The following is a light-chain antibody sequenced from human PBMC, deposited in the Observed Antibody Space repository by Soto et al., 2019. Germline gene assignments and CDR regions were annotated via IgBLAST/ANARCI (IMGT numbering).Light chain of an antibody. V-gene: IGLV1-51*01. J-gene: IGLJ2*01. CDR3: GTWDSRLRDVV. CDR1: SSTIGNNY. CDR2: DNN. Sequence: QSVLTQPPSVSAAPRQKVAISCAGSSSTIGNNYVSWYHRVPGSAPKLLIYDNNERPSGIPDRFSGSQSGTSATLDIAGLQPGDEGDYYCGTWDSRLRDVVFGVGTKLTVL.